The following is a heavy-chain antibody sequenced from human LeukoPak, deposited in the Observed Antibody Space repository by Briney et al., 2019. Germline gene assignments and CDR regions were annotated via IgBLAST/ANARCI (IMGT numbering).Heavy chain of an antibody. D-gene: IGHD1-26*01. CDR2: ISSNGGST. CDR3: ARSGRTYFGAGDAFDI. V-gene: IGHV3-64*01. Sequence: PGGSLRLSCAASGFTFSSYAMHWVRQAPGKGLEYVSAISSNGGSTYYANSVKGRFTISRDNSKNTLYLQMGSLRAEDMAVYYCARSGRTYFGAGDAFDIWGQGTMVTVSS. J-gene: IGHJ3*02. CDR1: GFTFSSYA.